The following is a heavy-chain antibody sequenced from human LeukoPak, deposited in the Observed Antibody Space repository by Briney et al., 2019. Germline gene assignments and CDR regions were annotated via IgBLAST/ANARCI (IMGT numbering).Heavy chain of an antibody. V-gene: IGHV1-2*06. Sequence: ASVKVSCKASRYTFTGYYMHWVRQAPGQGLEWMGRINPNSGGTNYAQKFQGRVTMTRDTSISTAYMELSRLRSDDTAVYYCATSSIAVAGTEGSDYWGQGTLVTVSS. CDR2: INPNSGGT. D-gene: IGHD6-19*01. CDR3: ATSSIAVAGTEGSDY. CDR1: RYTFTGYY. J-gene: IGHJ4*02.